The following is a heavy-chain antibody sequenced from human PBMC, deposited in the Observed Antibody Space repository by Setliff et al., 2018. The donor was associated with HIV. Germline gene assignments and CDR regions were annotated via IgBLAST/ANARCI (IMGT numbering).Heavy chain of an antibody. Sequence: SETLSLTCTVSGGSISSSSYYWGWIRQPPGKGLEWIGHIYYSGSTYYNPSLKSRVTISVDTSKNQFSLKLSSVTAADTAMYYCARRLSGPQGWLLSNWFDPWGQGTLVTVSS. CDR2: IYYSGST. V-gene: IGHV4-39*01. J-gene: IGHJ5*02. CDR1: GGSISSSSYY. D-gene: IGHD3-3*01. CDR3: ARRLSGPQGWLLSNWFDP.